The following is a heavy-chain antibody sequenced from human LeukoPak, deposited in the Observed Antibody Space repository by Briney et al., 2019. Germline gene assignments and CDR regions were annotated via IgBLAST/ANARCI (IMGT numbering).Heavy chain of an antibody. V-gene: IGHV1-2*02. J-gene: IGHJ5*02. CDR2: INPNSGGT. D-gene: IGHD4-17*01. CDR1: GYTFTGYY. Sequence: ASVKVSCKASGYTFTGYYMHWVRQAPGQGVEWMGWINPNSGGTNYAQKFQGRVTMTRDTSISTAYMELSRLRSDDTAVYYCARDAPGTVTTLLHWFDPWGQGTLVTVSS. CDR3: ARDAPGTVTTLLHWFDP.